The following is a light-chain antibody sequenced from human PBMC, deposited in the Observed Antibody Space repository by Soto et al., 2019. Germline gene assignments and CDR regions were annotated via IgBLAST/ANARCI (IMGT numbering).Light chain of an antibody. Sequence: DIQLTQSPSFMSASVGDRVTITCRASQDISSYLAWYQQRPGKVPRFLTHSASTLQSGVPSRFSATGSGTTFTLTISSLQPEDIATYYWQQLNRFPRTFGHGTKVEV. CDR1: QDISSY. V-gene: IGKV1-9*01. CDR3: QQLNRFPRT. J-gene: IGKJ1*01. CDR2: SAS.